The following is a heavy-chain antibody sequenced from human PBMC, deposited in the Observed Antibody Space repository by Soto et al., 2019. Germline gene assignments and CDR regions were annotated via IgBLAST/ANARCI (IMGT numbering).Heavy chain of an antibody. V-gene: IGHV4-34*01. CDR1: GGSFSGYY. CDR3: ARESHDILTGPPWVWYFDL. Sequence: QVQLQQWGAGPLRPLETLSLTCGVSGGSFSGYYWAWIRQSPGKGLEWIGEINDRGSINYNPSLKRRVSISVDTSKNHYSLNLRSVTAADTAVYYCARESHDILTGPPWVWYFDLWGRGTLDTVSS. D-gene: IGHD3-9*01. J-gene: IGHJ2*01. CDR2: INDRGSI.